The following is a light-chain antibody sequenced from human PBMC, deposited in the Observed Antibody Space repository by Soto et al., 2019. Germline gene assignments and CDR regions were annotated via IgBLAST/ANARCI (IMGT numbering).Light chain of an antibody. V-gene: IGKV4-1*01. Sequence: DIVMTQSPDSLAVSLGERATINCKSSQSVLYSSNNKNYLAWYQQKPGQPPKLLIYWASTRESGVPDRFSGSGSGTDFTLTISSLEPEDFAVYYCQQRSDWLPITFGQGTRLEIK. CDR3: QQRSDWLPIT. J-gene: IGKJ5*01. CDR2: WAS. CDR1: QSVLYSSNNKNY.